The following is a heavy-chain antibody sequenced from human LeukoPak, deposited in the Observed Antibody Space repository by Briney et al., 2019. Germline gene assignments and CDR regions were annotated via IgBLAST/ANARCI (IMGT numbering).Heavy chain of an antibody. Sequence: ASVKVSCKASGYTFTSYGISWVRQAPGQGLEWMGWISAYNGNTNYAQKLQGRFTMTTDTSTSTAYMELRSLRSDDTAVYYCARISRSWYEVPNDAFDIWGQGTMVTVSS. CDR2: ISAYNGNT. CDR1: GYTFTSYG. D-gene: IGHD6-13*01. V-gene: IGHV1-18*01. J-gene: IGHJ3*02. CDR3: ARISRSWYEVPNDAFDI.